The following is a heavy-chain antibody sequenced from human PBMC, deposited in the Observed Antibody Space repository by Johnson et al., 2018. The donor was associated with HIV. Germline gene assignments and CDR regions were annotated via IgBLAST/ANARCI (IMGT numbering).Heavy chain of an antibody. CDR3: AKSGYSGSYDRMGAFDI. V-gene: IGHV3-11*04. CDR2: ISSSGTSG. CDR1: GFTFSDYY. Sequence: VQLVESGGGVVRPGGSLRLSRAASGFTFSDYYMVWLRQAPGTGLDWLSYISSSGTSGYYADSVKGRFSISRDNAKHSLYLQMNSLRAEDTAVYYCAKSGYSGSYDRMGAFDIWGQGTMVTVSS. D-gene: IGHD1-26*01. J-gene: IGHJ3*02.